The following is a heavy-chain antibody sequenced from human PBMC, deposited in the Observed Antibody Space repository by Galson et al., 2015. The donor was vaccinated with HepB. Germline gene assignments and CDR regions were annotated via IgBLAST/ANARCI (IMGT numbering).Heavy chain of an antibody. J-gene: IGHJ4*02. V-gene: IGHV3-23*01. CDR3: AKDGVGTPYPASFDY. CDR2: ISGSGGRT. D-gene: IGHD1/OR15-1a*01. Sequence: SLRLSCAASGFTFSTFTMNWVRQAPGKGLEWVSTISGSGGRTYFLDSVKGRFTISRDNSKNTLYLQMTSQRAEETAVYYCAKDGVGTPYPASFDYWGQGTLVTVSS. CDR1: GFTFSTFT.